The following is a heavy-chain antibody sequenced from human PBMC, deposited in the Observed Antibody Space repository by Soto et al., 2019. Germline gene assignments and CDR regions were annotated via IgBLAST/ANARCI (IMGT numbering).Heavy chain of an antibody. CDR3: ARHRGPAPVY. Sequence: QVQLQESGPGLVKPSETLSLTCTVSGGSISGYYWTWIRQPPGKGLEWVGRLFYGGTTDYNPSLKSRLTMSLDTSKHHFSLKLRSVTAADTAVYYCARHRGPAPVYWGQGTLVTASS. CDR1: GGSISGYY. J-gene: IGHJ4*02. CDR2: LFYGGTT. V-gene: IGHV4-39*01. D-gene: IGHD3-10*01.